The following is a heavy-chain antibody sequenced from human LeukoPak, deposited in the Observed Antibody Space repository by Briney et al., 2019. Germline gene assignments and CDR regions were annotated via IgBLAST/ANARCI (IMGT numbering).Heavy chain of an antibody. D-gene: IGHD3-3*01. V-gene: IGHV4-34*01. CDR3: ARGGPGFWSGTFDY. CDR2: INHSGST. J-gene: IGHJ4*02. CDR1: GGSFSGYY. Sequence: SETLSLTCAVSGGSFSGYYWSWIRQPPGKGLEWIGEINHSGSTNYNPSLKSRVTISVDTSKNQFSLKLSSVTAADTAVYYCARGGPGFWSGTFDYWGQGTLVTVSS.